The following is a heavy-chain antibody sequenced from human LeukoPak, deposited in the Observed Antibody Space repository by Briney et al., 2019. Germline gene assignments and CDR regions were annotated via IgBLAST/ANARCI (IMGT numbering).Heavy chain of an antibody. CDR2: ISSSSSYI. D-gene: IGHD6-19*01. Sequence: GGSLRLSCAASGFTFSSYSMNWVRQAPGKGLEWVSSISSSSSYIYYADSVKGRFTISRDNAKNSLYLQMNSLRAEDTAVYYCARDSVAGSALPYYFEYWGQGTLVTVSS. CDR1: GFTFSSYS. CDR3: ARDSVAGSALPYYFEY. J-gene: IGHJ4*02. V-gene: IGHV3-21*01.